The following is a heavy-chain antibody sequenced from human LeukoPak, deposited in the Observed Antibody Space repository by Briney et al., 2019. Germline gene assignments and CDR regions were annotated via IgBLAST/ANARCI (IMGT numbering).Heavy chain of an antibody. J-gene: IGHJ6*02. D-gene: IGHD4-17*01. CDR1: GFTFSSYS. V-gene: IGHV3-21*01. Sequence: PGRSLRLSCAASGFTFSSYSMNWVRQAPGKGLEWVSSISSSYSYIYYADSVKGRFTISRDNAKNSLYLQMNSLRAEDTAVCYCAREGYGDYGMDVWGQGTTVTVSS. CDR3: AREGYGDYGMDV. CDR2: ISSSYSYI.